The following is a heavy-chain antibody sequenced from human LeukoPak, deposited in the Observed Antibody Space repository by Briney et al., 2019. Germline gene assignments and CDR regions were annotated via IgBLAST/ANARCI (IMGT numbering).Heavy chain of an antibody. CDR3: ARVGVLAAADDFDY. CDR1: GYTFTSYD. Sequence: ASVTVSCKASGYTFTSYDINWVRQAPGQGREWMGWMNPNSGNTGYAQKFQGRVTMTRNTSISTAYMELSSLRSEDTAVYYCARVGVLAAADDFDYWGQGTLVTVSS. CDR2: MNPNSGNT. V-gene: IGHV1-8*01. D-gene: IGHD6-13*01. J-gene: IGHJ4*02.